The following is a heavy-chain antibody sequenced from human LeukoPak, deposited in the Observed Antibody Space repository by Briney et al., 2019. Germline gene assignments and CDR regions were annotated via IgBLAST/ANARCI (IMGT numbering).Heavy chain of an antibody. CDR3: ARGPYGGPFDS. J-gene: IGHJ4*02. CDR2: MYYSGST. V-gene: IGHV4-59*01. D-gene: IGHD4-23*01. CDR1: GGSFSGYY. Sequence: PSETLSLTCAVYGGSFSGYYWSWIRQPPGKGLEWIGYMYYSGSTNFNPSLKSRATISVDTSKNQFSLKLSSVAAADTAVYYCARGPYGGPFDSWGQGTLVTVSS.